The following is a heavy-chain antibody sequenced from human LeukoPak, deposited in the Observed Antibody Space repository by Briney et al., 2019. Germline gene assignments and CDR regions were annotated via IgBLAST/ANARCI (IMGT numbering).Heavy chain of an antibody. V-gene: IGHV4-39*01. CDR3: ARQGYYDSSNFDY. D-gene: IGHD3-22*01. J-gene: IGHJ4*02. CDR1: GGSISSSSYY. Sequence: SETLSLTCTASGGSISSSSYYWGWIRQPPGKGLEWIGSIYYSGSTYYNPSLKSRVTISVDTSKNQFSLKLSSVTAADTAVYYCARQGYYDSSNFDYWGQGTLVTVSS. CDR2: IYYSGST.